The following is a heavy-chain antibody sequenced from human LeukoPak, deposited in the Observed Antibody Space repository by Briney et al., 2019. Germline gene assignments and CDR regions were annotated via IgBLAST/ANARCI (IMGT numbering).Heavy chain of an antibody. CDR2: IYHSGST. CDR1: GYSISSGYY. J-gene: IGHJ5*02. CDR3: ARGRIGSRHYYGSGSTRNWFDP. D-gene: IGHD3-10*01. Sequence: PSETLSLTCTVSGYSISSGYYWGWIRQPPGKGLEWIGSIYHSGSTYYNPSLKSRVTISVDTSKNQFSLELSSVTAADTAVYYCARGRIGSRHYYGSGSTRNWFDPWGQGTLVTVSS. V-gene: IGHV4-38-2*02.